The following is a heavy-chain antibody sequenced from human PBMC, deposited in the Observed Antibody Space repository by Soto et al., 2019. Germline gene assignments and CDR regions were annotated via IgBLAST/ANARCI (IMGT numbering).Heavy chain of an antibody. CDR1: GYSFTSYW. CDR3: ARYGCSSTSCYPDYYGMDV. D-gene: IGHD2-2*01. Sequence: EFMKISFKGSGYSFTSYWIGWVRQIPGKGLEWMGIIYPGDSDTRYSPSFQGQVTISADKSISTAYLQWSSLKASDTAMYYCARYGCSSTSCYPDYYGMDVWGQGTTVTVSS. J-gene: IGHJ6*02. CDR2: IYPGDSDT. V-gene: IGHV5-51*01.